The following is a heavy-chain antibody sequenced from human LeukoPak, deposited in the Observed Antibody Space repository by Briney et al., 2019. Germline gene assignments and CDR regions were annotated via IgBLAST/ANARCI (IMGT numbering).Heavy chain of an antibody. V-gene: IGHV3-20*04. D-gene: IGHD3-3*01. CDR2: INWNGGST. CDR1: GFTLDDYG. Sequence: GGSLRLSCAASGFTLDDYGMTWVRQAPGKGLEWVSSINWNGGSTGYADSVKGRFTISRDIAKNSLYLQMNSLRAEDTAVYYCARGFYDFWSGPLWLRMKYYYYYMDVWGKGTTVTVSS. CDR3: ARGFYDFWSGPLWLRMKYYYYYMDV. J-gene: IGHJ6*03.